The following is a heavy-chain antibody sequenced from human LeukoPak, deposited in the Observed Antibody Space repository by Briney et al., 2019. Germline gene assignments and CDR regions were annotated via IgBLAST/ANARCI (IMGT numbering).Heavy chain of an antibody. CDR1: GGSFSGYY. Sequence: SETLSLTCAVYGGSFSGYYWSWIRQPPGKGLEWIGEINHSGSTNYNPSLKSRVTISVDTSKNQFSLKLSSVTAADTAVYYCASPGYYDSSGYLFDYWGQGTLVTVSS. V-gene: IGHV4-34*01. CDR2: INHSGST. J-gene: IGHJ4*02. D-gene: IGHD3-22*01. CDR3: ASPGYYDSSGYLFDY.